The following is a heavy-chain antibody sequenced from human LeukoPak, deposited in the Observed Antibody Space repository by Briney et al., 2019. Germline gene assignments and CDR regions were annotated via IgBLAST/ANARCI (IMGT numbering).Heavy chain of an antibody. Sequence: GESLKISCKGSGYTFTSYWIGWVRQMPGKGLGWMGIIYPGDSDTRYSPSFQGQVTISADKSISTAYLQWSSLKASDTAMYYCAKLSSSVGATYYYYYYMDVWGKGTTVTVSS. D-gene: IGHD1-26*01. CDR1: GYTFTSYW. CDR3: AKLSSSVGATYYYYYYMDV. J-gene: IGHJ6*03. CDR2: IYPGDSDT. V-gene: IGHV5-51*01.